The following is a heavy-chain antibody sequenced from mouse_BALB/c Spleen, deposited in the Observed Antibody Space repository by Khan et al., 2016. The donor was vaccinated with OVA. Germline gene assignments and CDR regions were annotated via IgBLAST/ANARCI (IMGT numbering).Heavy chain of an antibody. CDR1: GYTFTNYR. J-gene: IGHJ1*01. D-gene: IGHD1-3*01. CDR2: INTYTGEP. CDR3: ARETSYWYFDA. Sequence: QIQLVQSGPELKKPGETVKISCKASGYTFTNYRMNWMKQAPEKGLKWMGWINTYTGEPTYGDDFRGRFAFSLETSARTAYLQLNNLKNEDMATYFCARETSYWYFDAWGAGTTVTVSS. V-gene: IGHV9-1*02.